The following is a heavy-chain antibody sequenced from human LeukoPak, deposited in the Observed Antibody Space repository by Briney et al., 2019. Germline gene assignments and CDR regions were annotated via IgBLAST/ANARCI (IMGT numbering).Heavy chain of an antibody. D-gene: IGHD4-23*01. CDR1: GGSISSGSYY. J-gene: IGHJ4*02. CDR2: IYTSGST. CDR3: ARERLRWSLGGWDY. Sequence: SETLSLTCTVSGGSISSGSYYWSWIRQPAGKGLEWIGRIYTSGSTNYNPSLKSRVTISVDTSKNQFSLKLSSVTAADTAVYYCARERLRWSLGGWDYWGQGTLVTVSS. V-gene: IGHV4-61*02.